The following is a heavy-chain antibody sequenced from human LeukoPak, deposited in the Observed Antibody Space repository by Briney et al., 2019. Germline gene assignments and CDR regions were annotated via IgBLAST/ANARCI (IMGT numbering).Heavy chain of an antibody. CDR3: AKRVSSSWYISEDYFDY. CDR2: ISGSGGST. CDR1: GFTFSSYA. Sequence: GRSLRLSCAASGFTFSSYAMSWVRQAPGKGLEWVSAISGSGGSTYYADSVKGRFTISRDNSKNTLYLQMNSLRAEDTAVYYCAKRVSSSWYISEDYFDYWGQGTLVTVSS. J-gene: IGHJ4*02. D-gene: IGHD6-13*01. V-gene: IGHV3-23*01.